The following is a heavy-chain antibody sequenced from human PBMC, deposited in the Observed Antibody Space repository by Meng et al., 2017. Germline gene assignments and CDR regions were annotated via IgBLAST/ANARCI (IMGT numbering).Heavy chain of an antibody. CDR1: GYTFTGYY. Sequence: ASVKVSCKASGYTFTGYYMHWVRQAPGQGLEWMGWINPNSGGTNYAQKFQGRVTMTRDTSISTAYMELSSVTAADTAVYYCAREPLYDSSGYPDAFDIWGQGTMVTVSS. V-gene: IGHV1-2*02. CDR2: INPNSGGT. CDR3: AREPLYDSSGYPDAFDI. D-gene: IGHD3-22*01. J-gene: IGHJ3*02.